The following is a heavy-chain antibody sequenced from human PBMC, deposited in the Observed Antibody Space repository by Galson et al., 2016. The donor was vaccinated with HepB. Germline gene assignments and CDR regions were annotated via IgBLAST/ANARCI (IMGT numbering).Heavy chain of an antibody. CDR2: ISWNGDSI. D-gene: IGHD1-7*01. CDR3: ARERWNSY. CDR1: GFTFDDYA. J-gene: IGHJ4*02. Sequence: SLRLSCAASGFTFDDYAMHWVRQPPGKGLEWVSGISWNGDSIYYADSVKGRFTISRDSAKNALFLQMSSLRAEDTAVYYCARERWNSYWGQGTLVTVSS. V-gene: IGHV3-9*01.